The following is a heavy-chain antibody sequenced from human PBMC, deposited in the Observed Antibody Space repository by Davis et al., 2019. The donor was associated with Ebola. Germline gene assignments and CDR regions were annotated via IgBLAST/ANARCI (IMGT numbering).Heavy chain of an antibody. V-gene: IGHV3-30*18. J-gene: IGHJ4*02. CDR3: AKDILGIAARPGGFDY. CDR2: ISYDGSNK. Sequence: GESLKISCAASGFTFSSYGMHWVRQAPGKGLEWVAVISYDGSNKYYADSVKGRFTISRDNSKNSLYLQMNSLRTEDTALYYCAKDILGIAARPGGFDYWGQGTLVTVSS. CDR1: GFTFSSYG. D-gene: IGHD6-6*01.